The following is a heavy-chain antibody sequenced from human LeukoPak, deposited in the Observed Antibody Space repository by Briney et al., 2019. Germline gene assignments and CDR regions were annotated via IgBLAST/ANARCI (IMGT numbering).Heavy chain of an antibody. V-gene: IGHV1-18*01. CDR2: VSPSHTTR. J-gene: IGHJ3*02. D-gene: IGHD3-3*02. CDR3: ARDYILPLETDNGDGFAI. Sequence: ASVKVSCKASGYPFWQYSISWVRQAPGKGFEWIGWVSPSHTTRVYAQEFQGRVTMTADTNTNTVSMELRSLRFDDTAVYFCARDYILPLETDNGDGFAIWGQGAVVTVS. CDR1: GYPFWQYS.